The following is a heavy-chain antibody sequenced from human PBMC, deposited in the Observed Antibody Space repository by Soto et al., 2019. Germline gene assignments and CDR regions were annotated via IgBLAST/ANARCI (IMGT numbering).Heavy chain of an antibody. CDR1: GGSFSGYY. V-gene: IGHV4-34*01. CDR3: AAHDSSGYYEVSFDY. J-gene: IGHJ4*02. D-gene: IGHD3-22*01. Sequence: SETLSLTCAVYGGSFSGYYWSWIRQPPGKGLEWIGEINHSGSTNYNPSLKSRVTISVDTSKNQFSLKLSSVTAADTAVYYCAAHDSSGYYEVSFDYWGQGNLVTVSS. CDR2: INHSGST.